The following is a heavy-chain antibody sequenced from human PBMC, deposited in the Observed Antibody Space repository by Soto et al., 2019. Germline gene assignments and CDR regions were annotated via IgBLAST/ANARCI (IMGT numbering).Heavy chain of an antibody. CDR3: AKTPSYGDDY. CDR1: GFTFDDYA. J-gene: IGHJ4*02. Sequence: PGGSLRLSCAASGFTFDDYAMHWVRQTPGKGLEWVSGISWNSGNIGYADSVKGRFTISRDNAKNSLFLQMDSLRAEDTALYYCAKTPSYGDDYWGQGTLVTV. D-gene: IGHD4-17*01. CDR2: ISWNSGNI. V-gene: IGHV3-9*01.